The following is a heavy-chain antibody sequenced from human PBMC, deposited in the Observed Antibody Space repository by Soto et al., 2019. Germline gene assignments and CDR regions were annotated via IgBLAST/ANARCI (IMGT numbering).Heavy chain of an antibody. CDR3: AREEQYGSYGLDV. Sequence: QLQLQESGSGLVKPSQTLSLTCAVSGGSISSGPFCWSWIRQLPGKGQEWIGYIYQNGNHYYNPSPEGRVTMSVDTSKNQFSLKLNAVTASDTAVYYCAREEQYGSYGLDVWGQGTTVTVSS. V-gene: IGHV4-30-2*01. J-gene: IGHJ6*02. CDR2: IYQNGNH. D-gene: IGHD3-10*01. CDR1: GGSISSGPFC.